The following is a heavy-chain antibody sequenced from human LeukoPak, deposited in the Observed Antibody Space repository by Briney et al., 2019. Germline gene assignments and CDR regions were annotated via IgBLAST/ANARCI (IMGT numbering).Heavy chain of an antibody. CDR2: ISSGSSFI. V-gene: IGHV3-21*01. CDR3: ARVLLVHDYYYGMDV. CDR1: GFTFSTYN. D-gene: IGHD3-16*01. Sequence: GGSLRLSCAASGFTFSTYNMNWVRQAPGKGLEWVSSISSGSSFIYYPGSVKGQFTISRDKAKNSLYLKMNSLRAEDTAVYYCARVLLVHDYYYGMDVWGQGTTVTVSS. J-gene: IGHJ6*02.